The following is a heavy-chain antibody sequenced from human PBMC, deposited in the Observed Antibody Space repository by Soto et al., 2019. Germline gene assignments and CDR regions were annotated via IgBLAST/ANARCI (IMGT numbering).Heavy chain of an antibody. CDR2: IDPSDSYT. Sequence: GESLKISCKGSGYSFTSYWISWVRQMPGKGLEWMGRIDPSDSYTNYSPSFQGHVTISAGKSISTAYLQWSSLKASDTAMYYCARHGIASVDYWGQGTLVTVSS. J-gene: IGHJ4*02. V-gene: IGHV5-10-1*01. CDR1: GYSFTSYW. CDR3: ARHGIASVDY. D-gene: IGHD6-13*01.